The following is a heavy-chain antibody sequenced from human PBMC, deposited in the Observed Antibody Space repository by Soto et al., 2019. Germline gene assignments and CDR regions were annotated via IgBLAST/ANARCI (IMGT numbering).Heavy chain of an antibody. D-gene: IGHD2-8*02. Sequence: VQLVQSGAEVKEPGASVKVTCKASGYTFINFGITCVRQAPGQGLEWVGWIRTAKGFTTYGAKFQGRVTMTADTATNIADMDLRSLNSDGTSVYYCARDRDCVTGANCHPEWACDYGGRGTLVTVSS. J-gene: IGHJ2*01. V-gene: IGHV1-18*01. CDR1: GYTFINFG. CDR2: IRTAKGFT. CDR3: ARDRDCVTGANCHPEWACDY.